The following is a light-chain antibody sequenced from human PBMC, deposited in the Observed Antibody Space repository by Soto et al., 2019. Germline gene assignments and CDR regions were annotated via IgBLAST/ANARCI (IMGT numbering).Light chain of an antibody. CDR1: SSNIGAGYD. V-gene: IGLV1-40*01. CDR3: QSYDSSLSGSKVV. J-gene: IGLJ2*01. Sequence: QSVLTQPPSVSGAPGQRVTISCTGSSSNIGAGYDVHWYQQLPGTAPKLLIYVNSNRPSGVPDRFSGSKSGTSASLAITGLQAEDEADYYCQSYDSSLSGSKVVFGGGTKVTVL. CDR2: VNS.